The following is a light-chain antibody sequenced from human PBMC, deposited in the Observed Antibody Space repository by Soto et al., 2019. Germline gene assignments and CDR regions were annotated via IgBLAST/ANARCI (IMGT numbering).Light chain of an antibody. Sequence: EVVFTQSPGTLSLSRGERATLSCRASERIYSAYLGWYQQKPGQTPRLLIYAASSRATGIPDRFSGSGAGTECSRTISRLEAEDFEVDDCQQYGSSTRTFGQGTKVDI. CDR3: QQYGSSTRT. CDR2: AAS. V-gene: IGKV3-20*01. CDR1: ERIYSAY. J-gene: IGKJ1*01.